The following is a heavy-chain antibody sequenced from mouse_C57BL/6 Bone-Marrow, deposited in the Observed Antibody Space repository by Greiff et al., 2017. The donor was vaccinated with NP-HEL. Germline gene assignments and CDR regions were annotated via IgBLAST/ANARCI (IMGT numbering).Heavy chain of an antibody. CDR1: GFTFSDYY. CDR2: ISNGGGST. J-gene: IGHJ2*01. V-gene: IGHV5-12*01. D-gene: IGHD4-1*01. Sequence: EVQGVESGGGLVQPGGSLKLSCAASGFTFSDYYMYWVRQTPEKRLEWVAYISNGGGSTYYPDTVKGRFTISRDNAKNTLYLQMSRLKSEDTAMYYCARQRGWDGYFDYWGQGTTLTVSS. CDR3: ARQRGWDGYFDY.